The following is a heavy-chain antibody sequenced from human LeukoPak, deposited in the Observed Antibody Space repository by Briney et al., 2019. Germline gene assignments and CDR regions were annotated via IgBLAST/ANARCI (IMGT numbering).Heavy chain of an antibody. Sequence: ASVKVSCKASGYTFTSYAVHWVRQAPGQRPEWMGWIDAGSGNTGCSQEFQGRVTMTRDTSINTAYMELSSLRSEDTAVYYCASNPPRTGDFNSWGQGALVTVSS. CDR2: IDAGSGNT. D-gene: IGHD7-27*01. J-gene: IGHJ4*02. CDR1: GYTFTSYA. CDR3: ASNPPRTGDFNS. V-gene: IGHV1-3*03.